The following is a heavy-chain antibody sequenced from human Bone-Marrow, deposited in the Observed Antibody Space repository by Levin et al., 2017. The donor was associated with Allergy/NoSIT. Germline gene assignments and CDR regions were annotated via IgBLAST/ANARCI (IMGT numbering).Heavy chain of an antibody. Sequence: PGGSLRLSCAASGFTFSSYAMHWVRQAPGKGLEYVSAISSNGGSTYYANSVKGRFTISRDNSKNTLYLQMGSLRAEDMAVYYCARQTLRMAAAGTSFDYWGQGTLVTVSS. V-gene: IGHV3-64*01. CDR3: ARQTLRMAAAGTSFDY. J-gene: IGHJ4*02. D-gene: IGHD6-13*01. CDR1: GFTFSSYA. CDR2: ISSNGGST.